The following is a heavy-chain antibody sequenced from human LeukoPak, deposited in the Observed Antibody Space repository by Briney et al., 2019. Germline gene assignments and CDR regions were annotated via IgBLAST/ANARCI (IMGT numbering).Heavy chain of an antibody. D-gene: IGHD2-2*01. CDR3: AREPYSTERDNAFDI. CDR2: INPSGGST. V-gene: IGHV1-46*01. CDR1: GYTFASYY. Sequence: ASVKVSCKASGYTFASYYMHWVRQAPGQGLEWMGIINPSGGSTSYAQKFQGRVTMTRDTSTSTVYMELSSLRSEDTAVYYCAREPYSTERDNAFDIWGQGTMVTVSS. J-gene: IGHJ3*02.